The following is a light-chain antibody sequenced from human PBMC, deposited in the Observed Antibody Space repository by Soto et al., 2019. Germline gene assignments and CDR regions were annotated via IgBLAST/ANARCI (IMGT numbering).Light chain of an antibody. V-gene: IGKV3-20*01. CDR3: QQYASSPLT. Sequence: EIVLTQSPGTLSLSSGERATLSCRASQSVRSNYLAWYQQKLGQAPRLLIYGDSSRATGIPDRFGGSGSGTAFTLTISRLEPEDFAVYYCQQYASSPLTFGGGTKVEIK. CDR1: QSVRSNY. CDR2: GDS. J-gene: IGKJ4*01.